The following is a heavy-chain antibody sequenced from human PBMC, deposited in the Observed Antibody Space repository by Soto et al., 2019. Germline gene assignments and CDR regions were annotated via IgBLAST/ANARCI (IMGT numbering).Heavy chain of an antibody. CDR2: ISPKNGNT. V-gene: IGHV1-18*04. CDR1: GYSFFTHG. D-gene: IGHD2-21*01. CDR3: GRVSSSIVVIPDFGMDV. Sequence: ASVKVSCKASGYSFFTHGITWVRQTPGHGLEWLGWISPKNGNTRYSQILQGRVSMTTDTSTSTVYMELTNLRSDDSAVYYCGRVSSSIVVIPDFGMDVWGQGTTVTVSS. J-gene: IGHJ6*02.